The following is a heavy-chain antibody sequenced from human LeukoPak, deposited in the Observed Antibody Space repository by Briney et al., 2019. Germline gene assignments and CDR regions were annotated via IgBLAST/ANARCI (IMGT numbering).Heavy chain of an antibody. V-gene: IGHV1-46*01. Sequence: ASVKVSCKASGYTFTGYYMHWVRQAPGQGLEWMGIINPGGGSTSYAQKFQGRVTMTRDTSTSTVYMELSSLRSEDTAVYYCARSANPLSGITMIDLYWYFDLWGRGTLVTVSS. CDR2: INPGGGST. CDR1: GYTFTGYY. CDR3: ARSANPLSGITMIDLYWYFDL. D-gene: IGHD3-22*01. J-gene: IGHJ2*01.